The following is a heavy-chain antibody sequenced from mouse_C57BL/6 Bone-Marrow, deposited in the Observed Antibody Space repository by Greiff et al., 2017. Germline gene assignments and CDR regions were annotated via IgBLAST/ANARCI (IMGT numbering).Heavy chain of an antibody. J-gene: IGHJ1*03. D-gene: IGHD1-1*01. CDR3: ARSYYYGSSYVGGYWYFDV. CDR2: IWWDDYK. Sequence: QVTLKESGPGILQPSQTLSLTCSFSGFSLSTFGMGVGWIRQPSGKGLEWLAHIWWDDYKYYNPALKSRLTISKDTSKNQVFLKIANVDTADTATYYCARSYYYGSSYVGGYWYFDVWGTGTTVTVSS. CDR1: GFSLSTFGMG. V-gene: IGHV8-8*01.